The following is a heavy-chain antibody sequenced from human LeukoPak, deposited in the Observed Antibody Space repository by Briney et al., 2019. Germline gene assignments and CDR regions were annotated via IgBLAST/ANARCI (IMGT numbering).Heavy chain of an antibody. CDR1: GFTFGDYA. Sequence: PGGSLRLSCTASGFTFGDYAMSWVRQAPGKGLEWVGFIRSKAYGGTTEYAASVKGRFTISRDDSKSIAYLQMNSLRAEDTAVYYCAKSPFILKLRLGELMCYPMDVWGQGTTVTVSS. V-gene: IGHV3-49*04. D-gene: IGHD3-16*01. CDR2: IRSKAYGGTT. CDR3: AKSPFILKLRLGELMCYPMDV. J-gene: IGHJ6*02.